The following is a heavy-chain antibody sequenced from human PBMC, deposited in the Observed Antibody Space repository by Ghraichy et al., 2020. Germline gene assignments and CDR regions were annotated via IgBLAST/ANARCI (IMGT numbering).Heavy chain of an antibody. CDR2: ISYDGSNK. CDR3: ARVKSYSSSWNWFDP. CDR1: GFTFSSYA. J-gene: IGHJ5*02. Sequence: GGSLRLSCAASGFTFSSYAMHWVRQAPGKGLEWVAVISYDGSNKYYADSVKGRFTISRDNSKNTLYLQMNSLRAEDTAVYYCARVKSYSSSWNWFDPWGQGTLVTVSS. D-gene: IGHD6-13*01. V-gene: IGHV3-30-3*01.